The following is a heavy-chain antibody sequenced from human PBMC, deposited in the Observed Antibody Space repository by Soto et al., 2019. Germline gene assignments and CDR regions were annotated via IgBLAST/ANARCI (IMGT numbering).Heavy chain of an antibody. J-gene: IGHJ4*02. D-gene: IGHD6-19*01. V-gene: IGHV5-51*01. CDR3: ARGSSGFYDY. CDR1: GYSFANYC. CDR2: FYSGDSDT. Sequence: PGESLKISCKGSGYSFANYCIAWVRQMPGKGLEWMGIFYSGDSDTRYSPSFQGQVVISGDKSINTAYLQWTSLKASDTAMYYCARGSSGFYDYWGPGTLVTVSS.